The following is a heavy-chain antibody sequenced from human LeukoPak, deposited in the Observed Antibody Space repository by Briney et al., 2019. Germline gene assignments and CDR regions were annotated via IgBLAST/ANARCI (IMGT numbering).Heavy chain of an antibody. D-gene: IGHD5-18*01. CDR2: INSDGSST. V-gene: IGHV3-74*01. CDR1: GFTFSSYW. Sequence: PGGSLRLSCAASGFTFSSYWMHWVRQAPGKGLVWVSRINSDGSSTSYADPVKGRFTISRDNAKNTLYLQMNSLRAEDTAVYYCAKDIYRSQLWLAAYYFDYWGQGTLVTVSS. J-gene: IGHJ4*02. CDR3: AKDIYRSQLWLAAYYFDY.